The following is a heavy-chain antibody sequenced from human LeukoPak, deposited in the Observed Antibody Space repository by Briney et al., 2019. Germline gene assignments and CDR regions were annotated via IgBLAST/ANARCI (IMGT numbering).Heavy chain of an antibody. J-gene: IGHJ4*02. CDR2: IYAGDSAN. CDR3: ARHPHLYFYDSRGYSPLVDY. D-gene: IGHD3-22*01. CDR1: GYSFTSYW. Sequence: GESLKTSCQGPGYSFTSYWIGWLRQIPGKGLEWFGIIYAGDSANRYSPSCRARVTFPAAKPISTAYLQWTSLKASAPPMYSCARHPHLYFYDSRGYSPLVDYWGQGTLVTVSS. V-gene: IGHV5-51*01.